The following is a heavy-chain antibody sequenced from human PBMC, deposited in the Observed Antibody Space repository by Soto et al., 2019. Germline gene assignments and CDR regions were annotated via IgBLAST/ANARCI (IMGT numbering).Heavy chain of an antibody. CDR2: INHSGST. CDR3: ARVGRGSSSNFDY. D-gene: IGHD6-6*01. Sequence: PSETLSLTCAVYGGSFSGYYWNWIRQPPGKGLEWIGEINHSGSTNYNPSLKSRVTISVDKSKNQFSLKLSSVTAADTAVYYCARVGRGSSSNFDYWGQGTLVTVSS. V-gene: IGHV4-34*01. CDR1: GGSFSGYY. J-gene: IGHJ4*02.